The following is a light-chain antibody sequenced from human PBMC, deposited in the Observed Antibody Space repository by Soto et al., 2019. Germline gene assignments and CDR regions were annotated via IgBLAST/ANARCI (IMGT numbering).Light chain of an antibody. V-gene: IGKV3-11*01. J-gene: IGKJ1*01. CDR3: QQYDRSPKT. CDR1: QSVSSY. Sequence: EVVLTQSPATLSLSPGEAATLSCRTSQSVSSYLAWYQQKPGQAPRLLIYDASNRATGIPARFSGSGSGTEFTLTISSLQSEDFAVYYCQQYDRSPKTFGQGTKVDIK. CDR2: DAS.